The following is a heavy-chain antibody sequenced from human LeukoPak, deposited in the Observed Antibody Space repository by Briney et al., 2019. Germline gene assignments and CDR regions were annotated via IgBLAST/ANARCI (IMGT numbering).Heavy chain of an antibody. V-gene: IGHV7-4-1*02. D-gene: IGHD6-6*01. CDR2: INTNTGNP. J-gene: IGHJ3*02. Sequence: ASVKVSCKASGYTFTSYAMNWVRQAPGQGLEWMGWINTNTGNPTYAQGFAGRFVFSLDTSVTTAYLQITSLKAEDTAVYYCARDLVSAGFDIWGQGTMVTVSS. CDR1: GYTFTSYA. CDR3: ARDLVSAGFDI.